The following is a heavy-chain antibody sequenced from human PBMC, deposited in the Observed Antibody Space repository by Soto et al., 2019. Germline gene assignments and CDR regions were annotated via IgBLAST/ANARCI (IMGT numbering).Heavy chain of an antibody. Sequence: SGGSLRLSCAASGFTFDDYAMHWVRQAPGKGLEWVSGISWNSGSIGYADSVKGRFTISRDNAKNSLYLQMNSLRAEDTALYYCAKASGTTINYYYGMDVWGQGTTVTVSS. CDR1: GFTFDDYA. CDR2: ISWNSGSI. CDR3: AKASGTTINYYYGMDV. V-gene: IGHV3-9*01. D-gene: IGHD1-1*01. J-gene: IGHJ6*02.